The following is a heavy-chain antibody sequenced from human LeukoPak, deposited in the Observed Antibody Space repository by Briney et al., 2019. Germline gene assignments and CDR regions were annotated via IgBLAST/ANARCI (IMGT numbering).Heavy chain of an antibody. D-gene: IGHD2/OR15-2a*01. V-gene: IGHV3-48*02. CDR1: GFTFSSYS. CDR2: ISTSSGTI. CDR3: ARDGSFLGTLHY. Sequence: GGSLRLSCAASGFTFSSYSMNWVRQAPGKGLEWVSYISTSSGTIYYADSVKDRFTISRDNAKNSLFLQMSSLRDEDTAVYYCARDGSFLGTLHYWGQGTLVTVSS. J-gene: IGHJ4*02.